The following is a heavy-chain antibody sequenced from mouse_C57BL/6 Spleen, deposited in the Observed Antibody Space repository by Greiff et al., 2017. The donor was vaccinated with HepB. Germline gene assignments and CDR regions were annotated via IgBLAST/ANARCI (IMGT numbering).Heavy chain of an antibody. D-gene: IGHD1-1*01. Sequence: VQLQQSGPELVKPGASVKMSCKASGYTFTDYNLHWVKQSHGKSLEWIGYINPNNGGTSYNQKFKGKATLTVNKSSSTAYMELRSLTSEDSAVYYCARSNALLLFDYWGQGTTLTVSS. CDR2: INPNNGGT. V-gene: IGHV1-22*01. J-gene: IGHJ2*01. CDR3: ARSNALLLFDY. CDR1: GYTFTDYN.